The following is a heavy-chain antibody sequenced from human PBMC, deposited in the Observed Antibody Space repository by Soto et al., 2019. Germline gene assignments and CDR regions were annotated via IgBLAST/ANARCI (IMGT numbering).Heavy chain of an antibody. Sequence: PGGSLRLSCAASGFAVSSYRMSWVRQAPGKGLEWVSVIYSAGSADFADSVKGRFTISRDNSKNTLYLQMSSLRAEDTAVYYCARVPSSSYHYFDYWGQATLVTVSS. CDR3: ARVPSSSYHYFDY. CDR2: IYSAGSA. CDR1: GFAVSSYR. D-gene: IGHD6-13*01. V-gene: IGHV3-66*01. J-gene: IGHJ4*02.